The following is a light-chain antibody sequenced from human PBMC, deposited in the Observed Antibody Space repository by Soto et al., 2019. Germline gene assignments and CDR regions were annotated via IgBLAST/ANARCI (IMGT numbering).Light chain of an antibody. J-gene: IGKJ4*01. CDR1: QSVSSSY. CDR2: GAS. CDR3: QHYGSSPFT. V-gene: IGKV3-20*01. Sequence: EIVLTQSPGTLSLSPGERATLSCRASQSVSSSYLAWYQQKPGQAPRLLIYGASSRATGIPDRFSGSGSGTDFTLTISRLEPEDFAVYYCQHYGSSPFTCGGGTKVEIK.